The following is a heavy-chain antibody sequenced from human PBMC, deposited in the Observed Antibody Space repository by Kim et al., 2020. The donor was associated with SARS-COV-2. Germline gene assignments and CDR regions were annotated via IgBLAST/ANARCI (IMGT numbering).Heavy chain of an antibody. CDR3: ASNRMDV. J-gene: IGHJ6*02. V-gene: IGHV4-59*08. CDR2: YSGTT. Sequence: YSGTTNYNPSLKSRVTISVDTSKKQFSLKLSSVTAADTAVYYCASNRMDVWGQGTTVTVSS.